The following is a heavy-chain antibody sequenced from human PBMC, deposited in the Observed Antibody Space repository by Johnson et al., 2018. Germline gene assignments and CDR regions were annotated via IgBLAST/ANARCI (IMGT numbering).Heavy chain of an antibody. CDR3: AKVGDYDFYTRGYMDV. CDR2: ISYDESNK. D-gene: IGHD3-3*01. V-gene: IGHV3-30*18. J-gene: IGHJ6*03. Sequence: QVQLVESGGGVVLPGRSLRLSCAASGFSFSICAMHWVRQAPGKGLEWVAVISYDESNKYYADSVKGRFTISRDNSKNTLYLQMNSRRVEDTALYYCAKVGDYDFYTRGYMDVWGKGTTVTVSS. CDR1: GFSFSICA.